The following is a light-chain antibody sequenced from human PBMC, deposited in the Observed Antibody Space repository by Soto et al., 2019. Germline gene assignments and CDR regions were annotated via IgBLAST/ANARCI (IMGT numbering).Light chain of an antibody. CDR3: QQHSNWPLT. CDR1: QSVSSS. V-gene: IGKV3-11*01. CDR2: DAS. Sequence: IVLSQSPATLSLSPGERATLSCRASQSVSSSLAWYQQNPGQAPRLLIFDASNRATGIPVRFSGSGSGTDFTLTISSLEPEDFTVYYCQQHSNWPLTFGGGTKVDIK. J-gene: IGKJ4*01.